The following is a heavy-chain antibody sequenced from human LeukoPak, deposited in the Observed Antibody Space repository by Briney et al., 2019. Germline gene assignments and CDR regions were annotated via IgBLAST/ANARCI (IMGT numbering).Heavy chain of an antibody. CDR3: ARGLVRGVIPSYYFDY. CDR2: TYHSGST. J-gene: IGHJ4*02. Sequence: NPSETLSLTCAVSGGSISSSNWWSWVRQPPGKGLEWIGETYHSGSTNYNPSLKSRVTISVDKSKNQFSLKLSSVTAADTAVYYCARGLVRGVIPSYYFDYWGQGTLVTVSS. D-gene: IGHD3-10*01. CDR1: GGSISSSNW. V-gene: IGHV4-4*02.